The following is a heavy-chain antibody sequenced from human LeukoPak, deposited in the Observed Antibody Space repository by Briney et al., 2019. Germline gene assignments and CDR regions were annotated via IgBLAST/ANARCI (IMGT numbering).Heavy chain of an antibody. D-gene: IGHD3-10*01. CDR2: IIPILGIA. V-gene: IGHV1-69*04. CDR1: GYTFTSYG. Sequence: SVKVSCMASGYTFTSYGISWVRQAPGQGLEWMGRIIPILGIANYAQKFQGRVTITADKSTSTAYMELSSLRSEDTAVYYCASGDFSGAIYYWGQGTLVTVSS. J-gene: IGHJ4*02. CDR3: ASGDFSGAIYY.